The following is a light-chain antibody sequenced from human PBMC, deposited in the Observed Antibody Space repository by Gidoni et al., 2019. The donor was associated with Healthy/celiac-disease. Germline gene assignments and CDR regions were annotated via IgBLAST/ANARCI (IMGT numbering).Light chain of an antibody. CDR3: QQYGWPCS. J-gene: IGKJ2*04. V-gene: IGKV3-20*01. CDR2: GAS. Sequence: EIVLTQSPGTLSLSPGERATLSCRASQSVSSSYLAWYQQKPGQAPRLLIYGASSRATGIPDRFSGSGSGTDFTLTISRLEPEDFAVYYCQQYGWPCSFGQGTKLEIK. CDR1: QSVSSSY.